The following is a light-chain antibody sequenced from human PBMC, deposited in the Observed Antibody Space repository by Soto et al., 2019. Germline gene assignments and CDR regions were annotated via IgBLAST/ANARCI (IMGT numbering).Light chain of an antibody. Sequence: DIQMTQSPSTLSAYVGDRVTITCRASQSISNWLAWYQQKPGQAPKLLIYEASASEGGSPSRFRDNGSGTEFTLTISSLQPDDFSAYYSQQYSFYWTFGQGTTVEIK. CDR1: QSISNW. J-gene: IGKJ1*01. CDR2: EAS. V-gene: IGKV1-5*03. CDR3: QQYSFYWT.